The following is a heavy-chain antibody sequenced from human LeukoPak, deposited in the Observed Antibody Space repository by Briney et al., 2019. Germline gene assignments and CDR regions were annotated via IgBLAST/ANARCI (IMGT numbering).Heavy chain of an antibody. CDR3: ARNADYYYGSGPPPPDY. V-gene: IGHV4-61*02. Sequence: SETLSLTCTVSGGSISSGSYYWSWIRQPAGKGLEWIGRIYTSGSTNYNPSLKSRVTISVDTSKNQFSLKLSSVTAADTAVYYCARNADYYYGSGPPPPDYWGQGTLVTVSS. D-gene: IGHD3-10*01. CDR2: IYTSGST. J-gene: IGHJ4*02. CDR1: GGSISSGSYY.